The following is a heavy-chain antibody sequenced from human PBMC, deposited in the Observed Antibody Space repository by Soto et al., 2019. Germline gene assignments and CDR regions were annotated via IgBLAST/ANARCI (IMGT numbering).Heavy chain of an antibody. CDR1: GGSISSYY. D-gene: IGHD6-19*01. J-gene: IGHJ6*02. V-gene: IGHV4-59*01. CDR2: IYYSGST. Sequence: QVQLQESGPGLVKPSETLSLTCTVSGGSISSYYWSWIRQPPGKGLEWIGYIYYSGSTNYNPSLKSRVTISVDTSKNQFSLKLSSVTAADTAVYYCARFGMAGTGVPYYYYYGMDVWGQGTTVTVSS. CDR3: ARFGMAGTGVPYYYYYGMDV.